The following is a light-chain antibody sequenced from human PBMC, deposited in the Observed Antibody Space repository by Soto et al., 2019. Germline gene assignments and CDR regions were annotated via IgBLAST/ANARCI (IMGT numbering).Light chain of an antibody. CDR3: QQYGSSPWT. CDR1: QSVRSNY. CDR2: GAS. J-gene: IGKJ1*01. V-gene: IGKV3-20*01. Sequence: EIVLPQSPGTLSLSQGERATLSCRASQSVRSNYLAWYRQTPGQAPRLLIYGASNRATGIPDRFSGSGSGTDFTLIISGLEPEDCALYYCQQYGSSPWTFGKGTTVDIK.